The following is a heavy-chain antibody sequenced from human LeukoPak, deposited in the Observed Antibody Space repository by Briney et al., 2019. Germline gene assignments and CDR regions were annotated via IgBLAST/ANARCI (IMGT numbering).Heavy chain of an antibody. CDR3: ARDSSGWSNAFDI. D-gene: IGHD6-19*01. CDR1: GGSISSGGYY. CDR2: TYYSGST. J-gene: IGHJ3*02. V-gene: IGHV4-31*03. Sequence: SETLSLTCTVSGGSISSGGYYWSWIRQHPGKGLEWIGYTYYSGSTYYNPSLKSRVTISVDTSKNQFSLKLSSVTAADTAVYYCARDSSGWSNAFDIWGQGTMVTVSS.